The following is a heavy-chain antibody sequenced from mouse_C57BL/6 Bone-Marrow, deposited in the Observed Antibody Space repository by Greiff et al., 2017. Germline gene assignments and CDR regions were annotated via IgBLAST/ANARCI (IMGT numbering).Heavy chain of an antibody. CDR3: ANWDGDYFDY. J-gene: IGHJ2*01. CDR1: GYTFTSYD. V-gene: IGHV1-85*01. CDR2: IYPRDGST. D-gene: IGHD4-1*01. Sequence: QVQLKESGPELVKPGASVKLSCKASGYTFTSYDINWVKQRPGQGLEWIGWIYPRDGSTKYNEKFKGKATLTVDTSSSTAYMGLHSLTSEDSAVYFCANWDGDYFDYWGQGTTLTVSS.